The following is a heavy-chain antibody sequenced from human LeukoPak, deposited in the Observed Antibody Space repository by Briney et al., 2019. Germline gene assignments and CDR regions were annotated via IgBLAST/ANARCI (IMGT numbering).Heavy chain of an antibody. J-gene: IGHJ5*02. CDR2: IYYSGST. Sequence: ETLPHTCTIHARSISHYHWRWIPQPTAKGLERIGYIYYSGSTNYNPSLKSRVTMSVDTSKNQFSLKLSSVTAADTAVYYCARRNYYDSSGVSGWFDPWGQGTLVTVSS. D-gene: IGHD3-22*01. CDR3: ARRNYYDSSGVSGWFDP. CDR1: ARSISHYH. V-gene: IGHV4-59*01.